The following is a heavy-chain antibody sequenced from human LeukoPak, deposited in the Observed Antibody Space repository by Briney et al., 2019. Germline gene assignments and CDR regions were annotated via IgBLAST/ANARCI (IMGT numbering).Heavy chain of an antibody. Sequence: SQTLSLTCTVSGGSISSGSYYWSWIRQPAGKGLEWIGRIYTSGSTNYNPSLKSRVTISVDTSKNQFSLKLSSVTAADTAVYYCARLGRYCSSTSCSLFDYWGQGTLVTVSS. D-gene: IGHD2-2*01. V-gene: IGHV4-61*02. CDR2: IYTSGST. J-gene: IGHJ4*02. CDR1: GGSISSGSYY. CDR3: ARLGRYCSSTSCSLFDY.